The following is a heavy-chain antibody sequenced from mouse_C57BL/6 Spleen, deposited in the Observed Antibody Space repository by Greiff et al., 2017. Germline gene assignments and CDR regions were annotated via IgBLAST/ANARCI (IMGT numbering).Heavy chain of an antibody. CDR2: INPSNGGT. CDR3: AREGITTVVEDYAMDY. D-gene: IGHD1-1*01. Sequence: QVQLQQPGTELVKPGASVKLSCKASGYTFTSYWMHWVKQRPGQGLEWIGNINPSNGGTNYNEKFKSKATLTVDKSSSTAYMQLSSLTSEDSAVYYCAREGITTVVEDYAMDYWGQGTSVTVSS. V-gene: IGHV1-53*01. CDR1: GYTFTSYW. J-gene: IGHJ4*01.